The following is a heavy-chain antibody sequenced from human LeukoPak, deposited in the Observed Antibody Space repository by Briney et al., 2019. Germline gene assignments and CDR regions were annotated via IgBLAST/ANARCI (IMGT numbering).Heavy chain of an antibody. V-gene: IGHV4-4*02. Sequence: SGTLSLTCAVSGGSISSSNWWSWVRQPPGKGLEWIGEIYHSGSTNYNPSLKSRVTISVDTSKNQFSLKLSSVTAADTAVYYCARLLAQLWLRSNQYYFDYWGQGTLVTVSS. CDR1: GGSISSSNW. CDR3: ARLLAQLWLRSNQYYFDY. D-gene: IGHD5-18*01. CDR2: IYHSGST. J-gene: IGHJ4*02.